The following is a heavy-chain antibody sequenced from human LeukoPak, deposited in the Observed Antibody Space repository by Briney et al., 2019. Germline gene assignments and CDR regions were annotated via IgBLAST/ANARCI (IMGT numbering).Heavy chain of an antibody. CDR1: GFTFSSYT. CDR3: AKDSAAVGGPTTD. V-gene: IGHV3-23*01. Sequence: GGSLRLSCAASGFTFSSYTMSWVRQAPGKRKEWVSLISGSGGITYYADSVKGRFTISRDNSKNTLYLQMDSLRAEDTAVYYCAKDSAAVGGPTTDWGQGTLVIVSS. J-gene: IGHJ4*02. D-gene: IGHD6-13*01. CDR2: ISGSGGIT.